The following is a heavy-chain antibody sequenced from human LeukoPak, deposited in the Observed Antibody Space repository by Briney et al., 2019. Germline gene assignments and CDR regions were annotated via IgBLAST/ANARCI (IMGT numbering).Heavy chain of an antibody. D-gene: IGHD3-3*01. V-gene: IGHV1-18*01. Sequence: ASVKVSCKASGYTFTSYGISWVRQAPGQGVEWMGWISAYNGNTNYAQKLQGRVTMTTDTSTSTAYMELRSLRSDDTAVYYCARGTPYYDFWSGYLPDYWGQGTLVTVSS. CDR2: ISAYNGNT. J-gene: IGHJ4*02. CDR1: GYTFTSYG. CDR3: ARGTPYYDFWSGYLPDY.